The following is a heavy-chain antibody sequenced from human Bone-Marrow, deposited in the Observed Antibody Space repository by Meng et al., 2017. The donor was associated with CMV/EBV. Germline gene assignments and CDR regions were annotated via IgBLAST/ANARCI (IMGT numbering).Heavy chain of an antibody. Sequence: GGSLRLSCKGSGYSFTSYWIGWVRQAPGKGLEWVSSIDKSSTYIYYADSLKGRFTISRDNARNSLYLQVNSLRAEDTALYYCTRGSYGNYGDWGQGTLVTVSS. CDR2: IDKSSTYI. CDR3: TRGSYGNYGD. D-gene: IGHD4-11*01. J-gene: IGHJ1*01. CDR1: GYSFTSYW. V-gene: IGHV3-21*01.